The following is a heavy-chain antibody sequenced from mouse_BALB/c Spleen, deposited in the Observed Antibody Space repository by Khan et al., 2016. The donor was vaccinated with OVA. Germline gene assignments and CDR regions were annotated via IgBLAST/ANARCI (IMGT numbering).Heavy chain of an antibody. J-gene: IGHJ4*01. CDR1: GFTFSTYG. CDR3: ARHWVGVMDY. V-gene: IGHV5-6*01. D-gene: IGHD1-1*01. Sequence: EVELVESGGDLVKPGGSLKLSCAASGFTFSTYGMPWVRQTPDKRLEWVATISSGGTYTYYPDSVKGRFTISRDNAKNTMYLQMSTLRSEDTAVFYCARHWVGVMDYWGQGTSVTVSS. CDR2: ISSGGTYT.